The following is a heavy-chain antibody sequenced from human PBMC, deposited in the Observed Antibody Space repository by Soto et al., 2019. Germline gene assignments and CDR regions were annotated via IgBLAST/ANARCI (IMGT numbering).Heavy chain of an antibody. CDR1: GFTFSSYG. CDR2: IWYDGSNK. Sequence: GGSLRLSCAASGFTFSSYGMHWVRQAPGKGLEWVAVIWYDGSNKYYADSVKGRFTISRDNSKNTLYLQMNSLRAEDTAVYYCAKANWNHQDNWFDPWGQGTLVTVSS. D-gene: IGHD1-20*01. CDR3: AKANWNHQDNWFDP. V-gene: IGHV3-33*06. J-gene: IGHJ5*02.